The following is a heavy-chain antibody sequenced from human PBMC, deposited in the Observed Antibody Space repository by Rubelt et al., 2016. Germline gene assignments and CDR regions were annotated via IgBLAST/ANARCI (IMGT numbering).Heavy chain of an antibody. CDR3: AKCVYNSGPRDFDY. CDR2: IGTRPDII. J-gene: IGHJ4*02. Sequence: SGGGLVQPGGSLRLSCAVSGFTFSTTHMNWVRQAPGKGLEWVSYIGTRPDIIYYADPVKGRFTISRDNAKNSLYLQMDSLRAEDTAVYYCAKCVYNSGPRDFDYWGQGTLVTVSS. D-gene: IGHD5-24*01. CDR1: GFTFSTTH. V-gene: IGHV3-48*04.